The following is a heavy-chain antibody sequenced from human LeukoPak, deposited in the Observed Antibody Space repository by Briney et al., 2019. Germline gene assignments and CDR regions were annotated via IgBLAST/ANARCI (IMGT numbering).Heavy chain of an antibody. CDR2: ISYSGST. D-gene: IGHD5-24*01. Sequence: SETLSLTCTVSGGSISSTSYYWGRIRQPPGKGLEWIGSISYSGSTYYNPSLKSRVTIYVDTSKNQLSLKLSSVTAADTAVYFCARQRDGYDSKIDYWGQGTLVTVSS. V-gene: IGHV4-39*01. CDR1: GGSISSTSYY. J-gene: IGHJ4*02. CDR3: ARQRDGYDSKIDY.